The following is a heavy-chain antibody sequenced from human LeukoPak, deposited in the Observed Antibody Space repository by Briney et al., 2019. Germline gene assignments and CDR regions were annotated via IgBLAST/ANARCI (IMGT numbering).Heavy chain of an antibody. CDR1: GFTFSSYE. CDR3: ARDRDCSTTSCYYGHFDY. Sequence: GGSLRLSCVASGFTFSSYEMNWVRQAPGKGLEWVSYISRSGSTIYYADSVKGRFTISRDNAKKSLFLQTNSLRAEDTAVYYCARDRDCSTTSCYYGHFDYLGQGTLVTVSS. D-gene: IGHD2-2*01. V-gene: IGHV3-48*03. J-gene: IGHJ4*02. CDR2: ISRSGSTI.